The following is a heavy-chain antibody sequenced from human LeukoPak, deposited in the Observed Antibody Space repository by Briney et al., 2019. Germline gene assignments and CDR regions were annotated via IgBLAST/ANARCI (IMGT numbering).Heavy chain of an antibody. D-gene: IGHD1-26*01. CDR2: ISSSGSTI. CDR3: ARDNSHDSGSYYFDY. J-gene: IGHJ4*02. Sequence: PGGSLRLSCAASGFTFSSYEMNWVRQAPGKGLEWVSYISSSGSTIYYADSVKGRFTISRDNAKNSLYLQMNSLRAEDTAVYYCARDNSHDSGSYYFDYWGQGTLVTVSS. CDR1: GFTFSSYE. V-gene: IGHV3-48*03.